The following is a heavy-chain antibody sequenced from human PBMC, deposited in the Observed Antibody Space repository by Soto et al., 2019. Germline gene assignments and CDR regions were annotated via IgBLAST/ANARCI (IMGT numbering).Heavy chain of an antibody. CDR3: SKPRYSSGRYVDD. CDR1: GFTFSSYG. D-gene: IGHD6-19*01. V-gene: IGHV3-30*18. J-gene: IGHJ4*02. Sequence: QVQLVESGGGVVQPGRSLRLSCAASGFTFSSYGMHWVRQAPGKGLEWVAVISYDGSHTYYADSVKGRFTISRDNSKNPLYLQMNSLRAADTAVYYCSKPRYSSGRYVDDWGQGTLVTVSS. CDR2: ISYDGSHT.